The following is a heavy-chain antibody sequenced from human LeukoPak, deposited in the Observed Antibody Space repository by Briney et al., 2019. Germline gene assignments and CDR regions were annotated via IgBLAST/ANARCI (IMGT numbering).Heavy chain of an antibody. Sequence: ASVKVSCKASGYTFTSYYMHWVRQAPGQGLEWMGWVNPNSGGTNYAQKFQGRVTMTTDTSTSTAYMELRSLRSDDTAVYYCARDRESSGWYVDYYYMDVWGKGTTVTVSS. V-gene: IGHV1-2*02. J-gene: IGHJ6*03. D-gene: IGHD6-19*01. CDR3: ARDRESSGWYVDYYYMDV. CDR1: GYTFTSYY. CDR2: VNPNSGGT.